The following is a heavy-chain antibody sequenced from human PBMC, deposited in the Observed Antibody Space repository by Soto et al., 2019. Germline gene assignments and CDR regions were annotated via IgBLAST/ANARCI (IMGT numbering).Heavy chain of an antibody. CDR2: IREDGSEK. CDR3: ARDRRQYYYDTSTYGLGN. J-gene: IGHJ4*02. V-gene: IGHV3-7*03. CDR1: GFTFESHW. Sequence: EVQLVESGGGLVQPGGSLRLSCAASGFTFESHWMSWVRQAPGKGLEWVANIREDGSEKNYVDSVKGRFTISRDNAKNSLYLQMNSLRADDTAVYYCARDRRQYYYDTSTYGLGNWGQGTLVAVSS. D-gene: IGHD3-22*01.